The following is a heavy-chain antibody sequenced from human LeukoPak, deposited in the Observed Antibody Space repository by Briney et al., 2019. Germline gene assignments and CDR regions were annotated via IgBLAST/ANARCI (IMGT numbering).Heavy chain of an antibody. Sequence: GGSLRLSCAVSGFTFSGSWMHWVRQGPGEGLEWVSRIDSDGSTTNYADSVKGRFTISRDNARNTLYLQMSNLRAEDTAVYYCAKPAFRLNENSYYYYYALDVWGHGTTVTVSS. J-gene: IGHJ6*02. CDR3: AKPAFRLNENSYYYYYALDV. CDR1: GFTFSGSW. V-gene: IGHV3-74*01. D-gene: IGHD1-7*01. CDR2: IDSDGSTT.